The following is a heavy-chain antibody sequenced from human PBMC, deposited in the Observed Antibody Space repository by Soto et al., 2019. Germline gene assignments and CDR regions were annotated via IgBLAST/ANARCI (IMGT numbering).Heavy chain of an antibody. CDR2: ISDDGSNT. CDR3: AREVYYDFWSGCNTHPYYFDD. CDR1: GFTFSRHT. V-gene: IGHV3-30-3*01. D-gene: IGHD3-3*01. Sequence: QVQLVESGGGVVQPGRSLRLSCAASGFTFSRHTMHWVRQAPGKGLEWVAGISDDGSNTYYADSVKGRFTISRDNSKNTLYLQMNSLSSEDTAVHHCAREVYYDFWSGCNTHPYYFDDWGQGTLVTVSS. J-gene: IGHJ4*02.